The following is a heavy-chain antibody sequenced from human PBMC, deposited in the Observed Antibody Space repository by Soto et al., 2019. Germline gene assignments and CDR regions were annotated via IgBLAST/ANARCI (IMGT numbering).Heavy chain of an antibody. J-gene: IGHJ2*01. D-gene: IGHD3-3*01. CDR2: INSKTDGGTT. CDR3: GWSYDFSRSRYFDL. V-gene: IGHV3-15*07. CDR1: GFTFSNAW. Sequence: EVQLVESGGGLVKPGGSLRLSCAASGFTFSNAWMSWVRQGPGKGLEWVGRINSKTDGGTTGYAASVKDRFTISRDDSENTRDLQMNSLRTEDTAVYYCGWSYDFSRSRYFDLWGRGTLVTVSS.